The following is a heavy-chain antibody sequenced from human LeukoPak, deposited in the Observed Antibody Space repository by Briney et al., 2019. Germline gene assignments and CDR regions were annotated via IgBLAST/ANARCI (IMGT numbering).Heavy chain of an antibody. Sequence: PGGSLRLSCAASGFPFSDYAMTWVRQAPGKGLKWVAAISPSASHRYYADFVGGRFTISRDNSKNTLDLQMSSLRAEDTAVYYCVKDRFGSFDPWGQGTLVTVSS. D-gene: IGHD5-18*01. J-gene: IGHJ5*02. V-gene: IGHV3-23*01. CDR3: VKDRFGSFDP. CDR2: ISPSASHR. CDR1: GFPFSDYA.